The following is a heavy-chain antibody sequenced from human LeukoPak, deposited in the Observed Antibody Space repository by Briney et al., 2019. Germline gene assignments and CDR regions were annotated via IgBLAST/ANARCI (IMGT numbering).Heavy chain of an antibody. CDR3: ARGRNTQRHNGMDV. Sequence: SETLSLTCTVSGGSISSYYWSWIRQPPGKGLEWIGYIYYSGSTNYNPSLKSRVTISVNTSKNQFSLKLSSVTAADTAVYYCARGRNTQRHNGMDVWGQGSTVTVSS. J-gene: IGHJ6*02. D-gene: IGHD2-21*01. V-gene: IGHV4-59*01. CDR2: IYYSGST. CDR1: GGSISSYY.